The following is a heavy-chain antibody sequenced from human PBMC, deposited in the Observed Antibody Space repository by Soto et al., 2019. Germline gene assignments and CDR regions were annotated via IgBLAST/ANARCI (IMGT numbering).Heavy chain of an antibody. CDR2: IYHSGST. Sequence: QLQLQESGSGLVKPSQTLSLTCAVSGGSISSGGYSWSWIRQPPGKGLEWIGYIYHSGSTYYNPSLKRRXLIXVXASKHQVSLKLSSVTAADTAVYYCARGAVPMYYFDYWGQGTLVTVSS. CDR3: ARGAVPMYYFDY. V-gene: IGHV4-30-2*01. D-gene: IGHD1-1*01. CDR1: GGSISSGGYS. J-gene: IGHJ4*02.